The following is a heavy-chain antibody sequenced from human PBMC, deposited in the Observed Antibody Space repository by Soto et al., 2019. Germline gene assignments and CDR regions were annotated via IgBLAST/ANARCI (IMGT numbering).Heavy chain of an antibody. CDR1: GFTFDDYA. J-gene: IGHJ4*02. V-gene: IGHV3-9*01. D-gene: IGHD3-10*01. Sequence: PGGSLRLACAASGFTFDDYAMHWVRQAPGKGLEWVASISWNSGSIGYADSVKGRFTISRDNAKKSLCLQMNSLRPEDTALYYYVKDKWYYNPWYLDYWGQGTLVTVSS. CDR3: VKDKWYYNPWYLDY. CDR2: ISWNSGSI.